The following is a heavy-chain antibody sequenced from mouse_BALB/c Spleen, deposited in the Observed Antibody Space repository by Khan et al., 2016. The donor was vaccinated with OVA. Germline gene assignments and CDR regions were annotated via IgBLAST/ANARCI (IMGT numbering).Heavy chain of an antibody. CDR3: ARVYGGDFDY. Sequence: EVKLEVSGPGLVKPSQSLSLTCTVTGYSITSDYAWNWIRQFPGNKLEWMGFISYSGNTKYNPSLKSRFSITRDKSKNQFFLQLNSVTTEDTATYYCARVYGGDFDYWGQGTSLTVSS. CDR1: GYSITSDYA. CDR2: ISYSGNT. J-gene: IGHJ2*02. D-gene: IGHD1-1*01. V-gene: IGHV3-2*02.